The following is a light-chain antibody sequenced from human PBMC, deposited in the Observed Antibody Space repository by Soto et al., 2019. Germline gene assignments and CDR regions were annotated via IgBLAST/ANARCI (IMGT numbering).Light chain of an antibody. CDR2: GGS. J-gene: IGKJ1*01. CDR3: QQYGGSPQT. Sequence: ETVLTQSPGTLSLSPGERATLSCRASQSVSNYLAWYQQKPGQAPRLLIYGGSRRATVIPDRVTGCGSGTDFTLTISRMEAEDFAVYYCQQYGGSPQTFGQGTNVEIK. V-gene: IGKV3-20*01. CDR1: QSVSNY.